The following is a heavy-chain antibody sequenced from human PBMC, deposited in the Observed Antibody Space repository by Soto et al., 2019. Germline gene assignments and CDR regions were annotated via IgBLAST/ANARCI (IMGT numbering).Heavy chain of an antibody. CDR3: ARRPRYSSGWPLDY. J-gene: IGHJ4*02. V-gene: IGHV1-69*13. D-gene: IGHD6-19*01. CDR2: IIPIFGTA. Sequence: ASVKVSCKASGGTFSSYAISWVRQAPGQGLEWMGGIIPIFGTANYAQKFQGRVTITADESTSTAYMELSSLRSEDTAVYYCARRPRYSSGWPLDYWGQGTLVTVSS. CDR1: GGTFSSYA.